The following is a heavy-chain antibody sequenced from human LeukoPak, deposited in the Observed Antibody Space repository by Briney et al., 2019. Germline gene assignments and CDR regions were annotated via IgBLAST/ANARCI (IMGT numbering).Heavy chain of an antibody. Sequence: SETLSLTCTVSGASISSTNNFWGWIRQTPGKGLEWIATIYYSVSTYYNPSLKSRLSISVDTSKNQFSLKLSSVTAADTAVYYCARAAYCTNGVCYNYYYYYYMDVWGKGTTVTVSS. V-gene: IGHV4-39*07. D-gene: IGHD2-8*01. CDR2: IYYSVST. J-gene: IGHJ6*03. CDR1: GASISSTNNF. CDR3: ARAAYCTNGVCYNYYYYYYMDV.